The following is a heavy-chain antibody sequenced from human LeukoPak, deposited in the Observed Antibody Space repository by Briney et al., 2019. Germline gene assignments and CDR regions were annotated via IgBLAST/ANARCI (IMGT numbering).Heavy chain of an antibody. Sequence: PGESLKISCKGSGYSFTSYWIGWVRQMPGKGLEWMGIIYPGDSDTRYSPSFQGQVTISADKSISTAYLQWSSLKASDTAMYYCGGGYCSSTSCPRDAFDIWGQGTMVTASS. J-gene: IGHJ3*02. D-gene: IGHD2-2*01. V-gene: IGHV5-51*01. CDR1: GYSFTSYW. CDR3: GGGYCSSTSCPRDAFDI. CDR2: IYPGDSDT.